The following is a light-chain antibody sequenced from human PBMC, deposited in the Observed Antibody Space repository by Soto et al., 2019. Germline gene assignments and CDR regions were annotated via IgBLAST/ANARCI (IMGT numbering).Light chain of an antibody. J-gene: IGLJ1*01. CDR1: SSDVGYYDY. Sequence: QSALTQPPSASGFPGQSVTISCTGTSSDVGYYDYVSWYQQHPGKAPKLMIYEVSNRPSGVSNRFSGSKSGNTASLTISELQAEDEADYYCSSYTSSSRYVFGTGTKVTVL. CDR2: EVS. V-gene: IGLV2-14*01. CDR3: SSYTSSSRYV.